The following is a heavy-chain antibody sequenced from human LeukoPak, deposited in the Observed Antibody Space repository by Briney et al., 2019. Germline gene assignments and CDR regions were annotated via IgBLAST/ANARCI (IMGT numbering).Heavy chain of an antibody. J-gene: IGHJ4*02. CDR3: ARDHLHSGYDFDY. Sequence: ASVKVSCKASGYTLSSYAIGWVRQAPGQGLEWMGWISADNAIRDYAQKFQGKVTMTTDTSTSTAYMELRSLSSDDTAVYYCARDHLHSGYDFDYWGQGTLVTVSS. V-gene: IGHV1-18*01. CDR2: ISADNAIR. D-gene: IGHD5-12*01. CDR1: GYTLSSYA.